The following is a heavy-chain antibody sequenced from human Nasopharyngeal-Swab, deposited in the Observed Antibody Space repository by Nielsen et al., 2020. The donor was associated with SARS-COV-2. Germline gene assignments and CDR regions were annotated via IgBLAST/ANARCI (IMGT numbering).Heavy chain of an antibody. V-gene: IGHV4-59*01. CDR1: GGSISSYY. CDR3: ARQTIYSFGWFDS. CDR2: IYYSGST. J-gene: IGHJ5*01. Sequence: SETLSLTCTVSGGSISSYYWSWIRQPPGKGLEWIGYIYYSGSTNYNPSLKSRVTISVDTSKNQFSLKLSSVTAADTAIYHCARQTIYSFGWFDSWGQGNLVTVSS. D-gene: IGHD3-3*01.